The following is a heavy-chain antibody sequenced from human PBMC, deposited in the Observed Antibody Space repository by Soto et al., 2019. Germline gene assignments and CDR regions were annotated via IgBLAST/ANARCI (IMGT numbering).Heavy chain of an antibody. Sequence: GGSLRLSCAASGFTFSSYAMSWVRQAPGKGLEWVSAISGSGGSTYYADSVKGRFTISRDNSKNTLYLQMNSRRAEDTAVYYCAKDLGYSSGWSFGYWGQGTLVTVSS. J-gene: IGHJ4*02. CDR2: ISGSGGST. CDR1: GFTFSSYA. V-gene: IGHV3-23*01. CDR3: AKDLGYSSGWSFGY. D-gene: IGHD6-19*01.